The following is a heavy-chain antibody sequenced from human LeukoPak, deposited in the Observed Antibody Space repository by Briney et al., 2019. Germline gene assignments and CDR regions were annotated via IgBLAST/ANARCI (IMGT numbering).Heavy chain of an antibody. CDR2: ISSTSIYT. J-gene: IGHJ4*02. CDR3: AREDGYSSSWYSDY. Sequence: GGALRLSCAASGFTFSDYYMSWIRQAPGKGLEWVSDISSTSIYTNYADSVKGRFTISRDNAKNSLYLQMNSLRAEDTAVYYCAREDGYSSSWYSDYWGQGTLVTVSS. V-gene: IGHV3-11*05. CDR1: GFTFSDYY. D-gene: IGHD6-13*01.